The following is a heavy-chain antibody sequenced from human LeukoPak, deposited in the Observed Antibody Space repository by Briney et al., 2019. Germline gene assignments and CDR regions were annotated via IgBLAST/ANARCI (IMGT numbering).Heavy chain of an antibody. CDR3: ARLIGYCSSTSCVDAFDI. CDR2: INPSGGST. D-gene: IGHD2-2*03. CDR1: GYTFTSYY. V-gene: IGHV1-46*01. J-gene: IGHJ3*02. Sequence: VASVKVSCKASGYTFTSYYMHWVRQAPGQGLEWMGIINPSGGSTSYAQKFQGRVTMTRDMSTSTVYMELSSLRSEDTAVYYCARLIGYCSSTSCVDAFDIWGQGTMVTVSS.